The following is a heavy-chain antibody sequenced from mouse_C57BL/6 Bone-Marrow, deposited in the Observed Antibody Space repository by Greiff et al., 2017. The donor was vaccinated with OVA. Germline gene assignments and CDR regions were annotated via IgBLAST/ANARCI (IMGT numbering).Heavy chain of an antibody. V-gene: IGHV14-4*01. Sequence: VQLQQPGAELVRPGASVKLSCTASGFNINDDYMHWVKQRPEQGLEWIGWIDPANGDTEYAPKFQGKATITADTSSNTAYLQLSSLTSEDTAVYYCTTGSTLERYYAMDYWGQGTSVTVSS. CDR3: TTGSTLERYYAMDY. CDR2: IDPANGDT. J-gene: IGHJ4*01. D-gene: IGHD1-1*01. CDR1: GFNINDDY.